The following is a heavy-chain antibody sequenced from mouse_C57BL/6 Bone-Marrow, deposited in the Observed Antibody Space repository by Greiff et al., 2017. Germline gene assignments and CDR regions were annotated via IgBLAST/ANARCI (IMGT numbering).Heavy chain of an antibody. CDR1: GYAFSSSW. D-gene: IGHD1-1*01. Sequence: QVQLQQSGPELVKPGASVKMSCKASGYAFSSSWMNWVKQRPGKGLEWIGRIYPGDGDTNYNGKFKGKATLTADKSSSTAYMQLSSLTSEDSAVYFCANYGPYAMDYWGQGTSVTVSS. V-gene: IGHV1-82*01. CDR2: IYPGDGDT. J-gene: IGHJ4*01. CDR3: ANYGPYAMDY.